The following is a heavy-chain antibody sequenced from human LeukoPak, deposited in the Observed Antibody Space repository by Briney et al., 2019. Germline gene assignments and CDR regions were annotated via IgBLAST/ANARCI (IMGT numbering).Heavy chain of an antibody. Sequence: GGSLRLSCATSGFTFGNFAMTWVRQAPGKGLEWVSTISGSGGTPHYADSVKGRFTISRDNSKNTLCLQMNSLRPEDTAGYYCARGHSSGWFYFDYWGQGILVNVSS. CDR2: ISGSGGTP. J-gene: IGHJ4*02. CDR3: ARGHSSGWFYFDY. CDR1: GFTFGNFA. V-gene: IGHV3-23*01. D-gene: IGHD6-19*01.